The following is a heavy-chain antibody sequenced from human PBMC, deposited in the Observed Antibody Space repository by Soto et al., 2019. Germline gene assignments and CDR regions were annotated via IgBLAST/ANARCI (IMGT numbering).Heavy chain of an antibody. V-gene: IGHV4-4*07. J-gene: IGHJ5*02. CDR3: ARHSLAIRKNNWFDP. CDR1: GASITGSFF. Sequence: TLSLTCTVSGASITGSFFWSLIRQPAGKGLEWIGRFSLSGTTNYNPSLRSRVTMSADVSKNQFSLRLRSVTAADTALYFCARHSLAIRKNNWFDPWGQGIMVTV. D-gene: IGHD3-3*02. CDR2: FSLSGTT.